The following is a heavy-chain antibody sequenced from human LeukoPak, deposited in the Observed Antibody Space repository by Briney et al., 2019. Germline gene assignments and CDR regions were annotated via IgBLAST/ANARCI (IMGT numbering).Heavy chain of an antibody. D-gene: IGHD3-10*01. CDR1: GYTFTGYY. J-gene: IGHJ6*02. Sequence: GASVKVSCKASGYTFTGYYMHWVRQAPGQGLEWMGWINAGNGNTKYSQKFQGRVTITRDTSASTAYMELSSLRSEDTAVYYCARDMVRGVFYGMDVWGQGTTVTVSS. V-gene: IGHV1-3*01. CDR3: ARDMVRGVFYGMDV. CDR2: INAGNGNT.